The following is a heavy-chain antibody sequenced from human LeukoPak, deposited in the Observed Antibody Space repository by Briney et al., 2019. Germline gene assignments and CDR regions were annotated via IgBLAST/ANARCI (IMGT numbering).Heavy chain of an antibody. V-gene: IGHV5-51*01. Sequence: GESLKISCKGSGYSFTSYWIGWVRQMPGKGLEWMGIIYPADSDTKYSPSFQGRVIVSADTSINTAYLQWSSLKASDTAIYYCAKHLILYTPRGIEAFDIWGQGTLITVSS. CDR2: IYPADSDT. CDR1: GYSFTSYW. D-gene: IGHD2-8*01. CDR3: AKHLILYTPRGIEAFDI. J-gene: IGHJ3*02.